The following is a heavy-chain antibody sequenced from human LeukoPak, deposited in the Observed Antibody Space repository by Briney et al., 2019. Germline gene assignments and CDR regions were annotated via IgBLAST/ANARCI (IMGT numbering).Heavy chain of an antibody. CDR2: VSSSGENT. J-gene: IGHJ4*02. CDR3: AKGAYYDL. CDR1: GFTFSSSG. Sequence: GGSLRLSCAASGFTFSSSGMTWVRQAPGKGLEWVSTVSSSGENTYYADSVKGRFTISRDNSKNTLYLQMNSLRAEDTVVYYCAKGAYYDLWGQGTLVTVSS. D-gene: IGHD3-22*01. V-gene: IGHV3-23*01.